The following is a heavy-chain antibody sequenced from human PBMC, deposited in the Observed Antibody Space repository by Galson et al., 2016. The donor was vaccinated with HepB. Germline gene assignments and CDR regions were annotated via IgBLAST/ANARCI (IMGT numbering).Heavy chain of an antibody. Sequence: ETLSLTCTVSGGSISSSSHYWGWIRQPPGKGLEWIGSIYYSGSTSYNPSLKSRVTISVDTSKNQFSLKLSSVTAADAAVYYCARYYYDSDNYPPGYWGQGTLVTVSS. J-gene: IGHJ4*02. CDR2: IYYSGST. CDR3: ARYYYDSDNYPPGY. D-gene: IGHD3-22*01. CDR1: GGSISSSSHY. V-gene: IGHV4-39*01.